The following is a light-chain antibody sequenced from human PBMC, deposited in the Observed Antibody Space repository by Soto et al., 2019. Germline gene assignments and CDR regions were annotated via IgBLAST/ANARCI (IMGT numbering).Light chain of an antibody. V-gene: IGKV3-20*01. Sequence: VLTQSPGTLSLSPGESATLSCRASQSVSSSQVAWYQQKPGQAPRLLIYGASSRATGIPDRFSGVGSETDFTPTISRLEPEDFAVYYCQQYDTSHPSFGQGTKLEIK. J-gene: IGKJ2*01. CDR2: GAS. CDR3: QQYDTSHPS. CDR1: QSVSSSQ.